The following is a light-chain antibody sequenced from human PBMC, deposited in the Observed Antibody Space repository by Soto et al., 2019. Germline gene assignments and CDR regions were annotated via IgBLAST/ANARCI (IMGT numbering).Light chain of an antibody. CDR3: QIYGT. CDR1: QSVSIN. CDR2: GAS. J-gene: IGKJ1*01. V-gene: IGKV3D-15*01. Sequence: ETVMTQSPATLSVSPGEGATLSCRASQSVSINLAWYQQKPGQAPRLLIYGASSRATGIPDRFSGSGSGTDFALTISRLEPEDFAVYYCQIYGTFGQGTKV.